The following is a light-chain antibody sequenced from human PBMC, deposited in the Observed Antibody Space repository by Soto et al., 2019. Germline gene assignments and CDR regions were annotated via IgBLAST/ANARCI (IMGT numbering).Light chain of an antibody. CDR1: QSVRSNY. J-gene: IGKJ1*01. V-gene: IGKV3-20*01. CDR3: QQYGPSPWT. CDR2: GAS. Sequence: EIVLTQSPGTLSLSPGERATLSCRASQSVRSNYLAWYQQKPGKAPRLLIYGASSRATGIPDRFSGSGSGTDFTLTINRLEPEDFAVYYCQQYGPSPWTFGQGTKVEIK.